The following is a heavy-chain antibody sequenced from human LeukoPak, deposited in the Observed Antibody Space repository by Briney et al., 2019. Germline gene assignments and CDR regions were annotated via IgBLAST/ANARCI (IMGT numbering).Heavy chain of an antibody. J-gene: IGHJ4*02. D-gene: IGHD6-13*01. Sequence: SETLSLTCTVSGGSISSGSYYWSWIRQPAGKGLEWIGRIYTSGSTNYNPSLKSRVTISVDRSKNQFSLKLSSVTAADTAVYYCARTYSSSWYPFDYWGQGTLVTVSS. CDR3: ARTYSSSWYPFDY. V-gene: IGHV4-61*02. CDR1: GGSISSGSYY. CDR2: IYTSGST.